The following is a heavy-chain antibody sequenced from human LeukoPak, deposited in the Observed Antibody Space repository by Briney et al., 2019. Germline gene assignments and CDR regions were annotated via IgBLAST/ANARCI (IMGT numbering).Heavy chain of an antibody. CDR3: ARDYMVRGVIYYYYYGMDV. D-gene: IGHD3-10*01. Sequence: GGSLRLSCVDSGFTFTNAWMSWVRQAPGKGLEWVSVIYSGGSTYYADSVKGRFTISRDNSKNTLYLQMNSLRAEDTAVYYCARDYMVRGVIYYYYYGMDVWGQGTTVTVSS. J-gene: IGHJ6*02. V-gene: IGHV3-53*01. CDR2: IYSGGST. CDR1: GFTFTNAW.